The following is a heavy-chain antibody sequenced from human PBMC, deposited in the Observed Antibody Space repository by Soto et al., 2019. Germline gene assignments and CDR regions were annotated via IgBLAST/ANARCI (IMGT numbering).Heavy chain of an antibody. CDR2: IYYSGST. J-gene: IGHJ6*02. Sequence: PSETLSLTCTVSGGSISSGGYYWSWIRQHPGKGLEWIGYIYYSGSTYYNPSLKSRVTISVDTSKNQFSLKLSSVTAADTAVYYCARDPLGNYYYGMDVWGQGTTVTVSS. D-gene: IGHD1-26*01. CDR3: ARDPLGNYYYGMDV. CDR1: GGSISSGGYY. V-gene: IGHV4-31*03.